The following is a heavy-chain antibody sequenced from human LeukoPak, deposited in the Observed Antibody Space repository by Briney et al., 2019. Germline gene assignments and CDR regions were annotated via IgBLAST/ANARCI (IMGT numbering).Heavy chain of an antibody. Sequence: ASVTVSCKASGYTFTGYYMHWVRQAPGQGLEWMGWINPNSGGTNYAQKFQGRVTMTRDTSISTAYMELSRLRSDDTAVYYCARENEGAYSSSLERGWFDPWGQGTLVTVSS. V-gene: IGHV1-2*02. D-gene: IGHD6-6*01. CDR1: GYTFTGYY. CDR2: INPNSGGT. CDR3: ARENEGAYSSSLERGWFDP. J-gene: IGHJ5*02.